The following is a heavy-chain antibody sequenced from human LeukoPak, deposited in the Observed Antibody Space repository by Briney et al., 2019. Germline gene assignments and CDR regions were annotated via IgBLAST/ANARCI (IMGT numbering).Heavy chain of an antibody. Sequence: SQTLSLTCTVSGGSISSSSYYWSWIRQTTGKGLEWIGRIYTTGSTNYNPSLKSRVTMSVDTSKNQFSLKLSSVTAADTAVYYCARDSSGYYYLFDYWGQGTLVTVSS. CDR1: GGSISSSSYY. CDR2: IYTTGST. D-gene: IGHD3-22*01. CDR3: ARDSSGYYYLFDY. V-gene: IGHV4-61*02. J-gene: IGHJ4*02.